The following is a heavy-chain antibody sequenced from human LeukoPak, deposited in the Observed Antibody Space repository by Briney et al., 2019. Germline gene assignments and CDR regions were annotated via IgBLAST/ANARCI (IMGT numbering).Heavy chain of an antibody. Sequence: SETLSLTCAVYGGSFSGYYWSWIRQPPGKGLEWIGEINHSGSTNYNPSLKSRVTISVDTSKDQFSLKLSSVTAADTAVYYCARGSIAVAGYFDYWGQGTLVTVSS. CDR3: ARGSIAVAGYFDY. CDR1: GGSFSGYY. V-gene: IGHV4-34*01. D-gene: IGHD6-19*01. CDR2: INHSGST. J-gene: IGHJ4*02.